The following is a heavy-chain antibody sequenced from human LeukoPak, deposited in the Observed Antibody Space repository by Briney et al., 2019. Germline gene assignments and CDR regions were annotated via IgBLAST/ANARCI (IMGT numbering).Heavy chain of an antibody. CDR2: ISSSSSYI. J-gene: IGHJ6*03. V-gene: IGHV3-21*01. Sequence: GGSLRLSXAASGFTFSSYSMNWVRQAQGKGLEWVSSISSSSSYIYHADSVKGRFTISRDNAKNSLYLQMNSLRAEDTAVYYCARVSPRHYYMGVWGKGTTVTVSS. CDR1: GFTFSSYS. CDR3: ARVSPRHYYMGV.